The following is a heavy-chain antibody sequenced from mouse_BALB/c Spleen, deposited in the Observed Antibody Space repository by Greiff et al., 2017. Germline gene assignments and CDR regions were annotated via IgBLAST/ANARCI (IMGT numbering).Heavy chain of an antibody. D-gene: IGHD5-5*01. CDR1: GYTFTSYW. Sequence: QVQLQQSGAELARPGASVKLSCKASGYTFTSYWMQWVKQRPGQGLEWIGAIYPGDGDTRYTQKFKGKATLTADKSSSTAYMQLSSLASEDSAVYYCARSPTTYYFDYWGQGTTLRVSS. V-gene: IGHV1-87*01. CDR3: ARSPTTYYFDY. CDR2: IYPGDGDT. J-gene: IGHJ2*01.